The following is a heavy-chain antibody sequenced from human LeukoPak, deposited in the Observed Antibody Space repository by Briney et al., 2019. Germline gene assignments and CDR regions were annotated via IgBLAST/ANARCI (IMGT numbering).Heavy chain of an antibody. Sequence: SETLSLTCAAYSGSFSGYYWSWIRQPPGKGLEWIGEINHSGSTNYNPSLKSRVTISVDTSKNQFSLKLSSVTAADTAVYYCARGRFDYSSSWYSWYYFDYWGQGTLVTVSS. V-gene: IGHV4-34*01. D-gene: IGHD6-13*01. J-gene: IGHJ4*02. CDR3: ARGRFDYSSSWYSWYYFDY. CDR1: SGSFSGYY. CDR2: INHSGST.